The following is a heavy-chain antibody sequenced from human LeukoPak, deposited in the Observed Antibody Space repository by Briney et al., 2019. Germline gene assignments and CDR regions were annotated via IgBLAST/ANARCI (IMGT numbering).Heavy chain of an antibody. CDR1: GYSFTSYW. CDR3: ARTLNYGDYFYYFDY. D-gene: IGHD4-17*01. V-gene: IGHV5-51*01. CDR2: IYPGNSDT. Sequence: GECLKISCKGSGYSFTSYWIGWVRQMPGKGLEWMGIIYPGNSDTRYSPSFQGQVTISAVKSISTAYLQWSSLKASDTAMYYCARTLNYGDYFYYFDYWGQGTLVTVSS. J-gene: IGHJ4*02.